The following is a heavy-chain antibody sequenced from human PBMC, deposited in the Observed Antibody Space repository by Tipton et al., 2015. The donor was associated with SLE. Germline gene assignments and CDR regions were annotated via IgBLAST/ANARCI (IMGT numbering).Heavy chain of an antibody. CDR1: GFTFSSYA. CDR2: ISGSGGST. V-gene: IGHV3-23*01. D-gene: IGHD6-13*01. J-gene: IGHJ4*02. CDR3: AKEGSSSWFGYFDY. Sequence: GSLRLSCAASGFTFSSYAMSWVRQAPGKGLEWVSVISGSGGSTYYADSVKGRFTISRDNAKNTVYLQMNSLRAEDTAVYYCAKEGSSSWFGYFDYWGQGTLVTVSS.